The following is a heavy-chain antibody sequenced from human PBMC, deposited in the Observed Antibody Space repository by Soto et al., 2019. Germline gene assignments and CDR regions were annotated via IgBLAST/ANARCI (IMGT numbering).Heavy chain of an antibody. V-gene: IGHV4-39*01. J-gene: IGHJ4*02. D-gene: IGHD3-3*01. CDR3: ARRRRDDFWSGEYFDY. Sequence: PSETLSLTCTVSGGSISSSSYYWGWIRQPPGKGLEWIGSIYYSGSTYYNPSLKSRVTISVDTSKNQFSLKLSSVTAADTAVYYCARRRRDDFWSGEYFDYWGQGTLVTVSS. CDR2: IYYSGST. CDR1: GGSISSSSYY.